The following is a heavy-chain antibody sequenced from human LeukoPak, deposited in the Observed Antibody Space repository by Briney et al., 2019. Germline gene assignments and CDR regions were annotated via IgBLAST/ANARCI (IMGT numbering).Heavy chain of an antibody. Sequence: ASVTVSCTASGYTFTSYGISWVRQAPGQGLEWMGWISAYNGNTNYAQKLQGRVTMTTDTSTSTAYMELRSLRSDDTAVYYCARDTKNYDFWSGYWACDYWGQGTLVTVSS. D-gene: IGHD3-3*01. CDR2: ISAYNGNT. J-gene: IGHJ4*02. CDR3: ARDTKNYDFWSGYWACDY. V-gene: IGHV1-18*01. CDR1: GYTFTSYG.